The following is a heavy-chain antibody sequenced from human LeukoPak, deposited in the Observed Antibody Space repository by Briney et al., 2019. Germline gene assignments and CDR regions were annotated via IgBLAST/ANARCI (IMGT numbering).Heavy chain of an antibody. CDR3: ARDDPVTAFDY. CDR2: IYYSGST. V-gene: IGHV4-59*01. CDR1: GGSISSYY. Sequence: SETLSLTCTVSGGSISSYYWSWIRQPPGKGLEWIGYIYYSGSTNYNPSLKSRVTISVDTSKNQFSLKLSSVTAADTAVYYCARDDPVTAFDYWGPGTLVIVSS. D-gene: IGHD2-21*02. J-gene: IGHJ4*02.